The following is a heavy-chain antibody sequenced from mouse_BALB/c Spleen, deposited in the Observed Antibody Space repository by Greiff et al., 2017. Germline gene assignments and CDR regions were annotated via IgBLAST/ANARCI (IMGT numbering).Heavy chain of an antibody. Sequence: VQLKQSGPELVKPGASVKIPCKASGYTFTDYNMDWVKQSHGKSLEWIGDINPNNGGTIYNQKFKGKATLTVDKSSSTAYMELRSLTSEDTAVYYCARGAYGIYEGDAMDYWGQGTSVTVSS. J-gene: IGHJ4*01. V-gene: IGHV1-18*01. CDR3: ARGAYGIYEGDAMDY. D-gene: IGHD2-10*02. CDR2: INPNNGGT. CDR1: GYTFTDYN.